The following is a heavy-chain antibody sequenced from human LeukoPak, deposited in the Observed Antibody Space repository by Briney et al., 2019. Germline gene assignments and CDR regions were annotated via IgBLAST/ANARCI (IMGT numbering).Heavy chain of an antibody. J-gene: IGHJ4*02. V-gene: IGHV4-39*01. CDR2: IYYSGST. Sequence: SETLSLTCTVSGGSISSSSYYWGWIRQPPGKGLEWIGGIYYSGSTYYNPSLKSRVTISVDTSKNQFSLKLSSVTAADTAVYYCARQLRSDIVVVVAALDYWGQGTLVTVSS. CDR1: GGSISSSSYY. CDR3: ARQLRSDIVVVVAALDY. D-gene: IGHD2-15*01.